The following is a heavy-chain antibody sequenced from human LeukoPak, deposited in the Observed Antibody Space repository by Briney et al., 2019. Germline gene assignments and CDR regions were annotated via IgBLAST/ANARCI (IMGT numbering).Heavy chain of an antibody. J-gene: IGHJ6*03. CDR1: GGSFSGYY. D-gene: IGHD3-10*01. CDR2: INHSGST. V-gene: IGHV4-34*01. CDR3: ARDRAMVRGVIHYYMDV. Sequence: SETLSLTCVVYGGSFSGYYWSWIRQPPGKGLEWIGEINHSGSTNYNPSLKSRVTISVDKSKNQFSLKLSSVTAADTAVYYCARDRAMVRGVIHYYMDVWGKGTTVTVSS.